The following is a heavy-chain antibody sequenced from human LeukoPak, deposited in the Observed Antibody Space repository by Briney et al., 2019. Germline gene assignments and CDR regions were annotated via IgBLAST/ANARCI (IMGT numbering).Heavy chain of an antibody. D-gene: IGHD3-22*01. CDR3: ARRGPDGGYYYDSSGPYDY. Sequence: SVKVSCKASGGTFSSYAISWVRQAPGQGLEWMGGIIPIFGTANYAQKFQGRVTITADESTSTAYMELSSLRSEDTAVYYCARRGPDGGYYYDSSGPYDYWGQGTLVTVSS. CDR2: IIPIFGTA. V-gene: IGHV1-69*13. CDR1: GGTFSSYA. J-gene: IGHJ4*02.